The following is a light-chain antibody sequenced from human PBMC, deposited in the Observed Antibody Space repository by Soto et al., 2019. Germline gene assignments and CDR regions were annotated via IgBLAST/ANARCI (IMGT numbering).Light chain of an antibody. Sequence: DIVMTQTPDSLAVSLCERATINCKSSQSVLYSSNNKNYLAWYQQKPGQPPKLLIYWASTRESGVPDRFSGSGSGTDLALTISSLQAEDVAVYYCQQYYSSPLTFGGGTKVEIK. J-gene: IGKJ4*01. V-gene: IGKV4-1*01. CDR2: WAS. CDR3: QQYYSSPLT. CDR1: QSVLYSSNNKNY.